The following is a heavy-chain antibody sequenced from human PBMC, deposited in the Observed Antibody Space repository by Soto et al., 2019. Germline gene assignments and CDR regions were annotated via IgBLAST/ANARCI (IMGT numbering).Heavy chain of an antibody. CDR1: GGTFSIYA. J-gene: IGHJ6*02. V-gene: IGHV1-69*06. Sequence: GASVKVSCKASGGTFSIYAISWVRKAPGQGLEWMGGIIPIFGTANYAQKFQGRVTITADKSTSTAYMELSSLRSEDTAVYYCARDAVEYHKKRLNGMDVWGQGTTVTVS. CDR2: IIPIFGTA. D-gene: IGHD2-2*01. CDR3: ARDAVEYHKKRLNGMDV.